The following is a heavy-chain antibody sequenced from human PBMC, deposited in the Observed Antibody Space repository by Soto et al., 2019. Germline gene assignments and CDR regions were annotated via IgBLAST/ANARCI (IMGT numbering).Heavy chain of an antibody. V-gene: IGHV1-18*01. J-gene: IGHJ6*02. CDR3: ARDPPVNQGWPETYSYYYGMDF. Sequence: QVQLVQSGAEVKKPGASVKVSCKASGYTFTSYVISSVRQAPGQGLEWMGWISAYNGNTNYAQKLQGRVTMTTDTSKSKAYMALRSLKSVATSVSYCARDPPVNQGWPETYSYYYGMDFWGQGTTVTVSS. D-gene: IGHD4-4*01. CDR1: GYTFTSYV. CDR2: ISAYNGNT.